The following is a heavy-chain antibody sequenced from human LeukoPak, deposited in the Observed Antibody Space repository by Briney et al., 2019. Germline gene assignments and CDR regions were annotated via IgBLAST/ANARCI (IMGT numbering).Heavy chain of an antibody. CDR2: IKQDATEK. CDR3: ARGNIPGAGRFDP. D-gene: IGHD6-13*01. Sequence: GGSLRLPCAASGFTFSSFWMSWVRQAPGKGLEWVASIKQDATEKFYVDSVKGRFTISRDNAKTSVYLEMNSLRVEDTAVYYCARGNIPGAGRFDPWGQGTLVTVSS. V-gene: IGHV3-7*01. J-gene: IGHJ5*02. CDR1: GFTFSSFW.